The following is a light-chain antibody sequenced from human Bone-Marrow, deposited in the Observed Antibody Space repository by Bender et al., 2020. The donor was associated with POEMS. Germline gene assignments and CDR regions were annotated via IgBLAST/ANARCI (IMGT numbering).Light chain of an antibody. CDR1: SSYVGGNHY. Sequence: QSALTQPASVSGSPGQSLTLTCTGTSSYVGGNHYVSWYQQYPGQAPKLIIYEDRSRPSGVSDRFSGSKSGNTASLTISGLQAEDEADYFCSSDSSPKSCVFGAGTTVT. CDR3: SSDSSPKSCV. V-gene: IGLV2-14*03. J-gene: IGLJ1*01. CDR2: EDR.